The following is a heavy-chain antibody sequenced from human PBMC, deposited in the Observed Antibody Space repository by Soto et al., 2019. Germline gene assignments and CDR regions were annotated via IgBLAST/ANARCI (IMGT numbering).Heavy chain of an antibody. D-gene: IGHD1-26*01. CDR1: GFSVSTNY. J-gene: IGHJ4*02. Sequence: EVQLVEVGGGLSQPGGSLRLSCVVSGFSVSTNYMSWVRQAPGKGLEWVANIKHDGSEKYYVESVKGRFTISRDNARNSLFLEMKSLRSEDTAVYSCVRDRSGSYLEGFDYWGQGTLVTVSS. V-gene: IGHV3-7*01. CDR3: VRDRSGSYLEGFDY. CDR2: IKHDGSEK.